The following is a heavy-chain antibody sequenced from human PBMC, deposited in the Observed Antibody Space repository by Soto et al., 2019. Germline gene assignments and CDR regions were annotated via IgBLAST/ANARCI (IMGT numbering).Heavy chain of an antibody. CDR1: GFTFSSYS. Sequence: GGSLRLSCAASGFTFSSYSMNWVRQAPGKGLEWVSSISSSSSYIYYADSVKGRFTISRDNAKNSLYLQMNSLRAEDTAVYYCARSYYDFWSGYYRDSDIWGQGTMVTVSS. CDR3: ARSYYDFWSGYYRDSDI. CDR2: ISSSSSYI. V-gene: IGHV3-21*01. D-gene: IGHD3-3*01. J-gene: IGHJ3*02.